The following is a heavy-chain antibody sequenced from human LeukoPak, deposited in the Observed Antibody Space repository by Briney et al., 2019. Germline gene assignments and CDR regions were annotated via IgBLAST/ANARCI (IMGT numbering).Heavy chain of an antibody. Sequence: GASVKVSCKASGYSFTDYYMHWVRQAPGQGLEWMGWINPNSGGTNYAQKFQGRVTMTRDTSISTAYMELSRLRSDDTAVYYCASEGGYSSCDPWLDPCGQRTLASLSS. CDR2: INPNSGGT. J-gene: IGHJ5*02. CDR3: ASEGGYSSCDPWLDP. D-gene: IGHD5-18*01. V-gene: IGHV1-2*02. CDR1: GYSFTDYY.